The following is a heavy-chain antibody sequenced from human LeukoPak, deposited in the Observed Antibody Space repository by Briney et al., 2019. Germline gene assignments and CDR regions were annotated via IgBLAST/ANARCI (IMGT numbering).Heavy chain of an antibody. V-gene: IGHV1-2*06. CDR1: GYTFTGYY. J-gene: IGHJ6*03. CDR2: INPNSGGT. Sequence: GASVKVSCKASGYTFTGYYMHWLRQAPGQGLEWMGRINPNSGGTNYAQTFQGRVTMTRDTSISTAYMELSRLRSDDTAVYYCARGYSSSWRWRGNYYMDVWGKGTTVTVSS. D-gene: IGHD6-13*01. CDR3: ARGYSSSWRWRGNYYMDV.